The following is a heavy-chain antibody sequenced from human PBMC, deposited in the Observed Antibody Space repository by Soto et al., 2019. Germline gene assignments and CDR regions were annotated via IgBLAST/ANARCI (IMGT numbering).Heavy chain of an antibody. D-gene: IGHD3-16*01. V-gene: IGHV3-23*01. Sequence: PGGSLRLSCVASGFTFSDYAMTWVRQAPGKGLEWVATISATGGNIEYTDSLKGRFTISRDNSKNTLYLQLNGLTSDDTAVHYCAKVAGGLGYFDLWGRGTLVTVPQ. CDR3: AKVAGGLGYFDL. J-gene: IGHJ2*01. CDR1: GFTFSDYA. CDR2: ISATGGNI.